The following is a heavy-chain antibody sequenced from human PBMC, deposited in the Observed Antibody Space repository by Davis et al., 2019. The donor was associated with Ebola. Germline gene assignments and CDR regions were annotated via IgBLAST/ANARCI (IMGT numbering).Heavy chain of an antibody. CDR2: IGSGGST. CDR3: ATRGSSREFDY. CDR1: GFIFSSYA. V-gene: IGHV3-23*01. Sequence: GESLKISCAASGFIFSSYAVSWVRQAPGKGLEWVSGIGSGGSTCYADSVKGRFTISRDNSKNTLNMQMNSLRVEDTAVYYCATRGSSREFDYWGQGTLVSVS. J-gene: IGHJ4*02. D-gene: IGHD6-13*01.